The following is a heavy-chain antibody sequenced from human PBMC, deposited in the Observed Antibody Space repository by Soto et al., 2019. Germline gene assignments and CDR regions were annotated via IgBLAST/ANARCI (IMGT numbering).Heavy chain of an antibody. J-gene: IGHJ5*02. D-gene: IGHD2-15*01. CDR3: ARAGYCSGGSCYWFDP. V-gene: IGHV4-59*01. Sequence: QVQLQESGPGLVKPSETLSLTCTVSGGSISSYYWSWIRQPPGKGLEWIGYIYCSGSTNYDPSLKSRVTISVDTAKNQLSLKLSSVTAADTAVYYCARAGYCSGGSCYWFDPWGQGTLVTVSS. CDR2: IYCSGST. CDR1: GGSISSYY.